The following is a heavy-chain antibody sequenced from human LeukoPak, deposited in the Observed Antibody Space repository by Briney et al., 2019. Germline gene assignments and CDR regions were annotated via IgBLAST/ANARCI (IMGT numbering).Heavy chain of an antibody. CDR3: ARDLVDNWNDVLDY. V-gene: IGHV3-21*01. J-gene: IGHJ4*02. D-gene: IGHD1-1*01. CDR2: ISSSSYI. CDR1: GFTLSSYS. Sequence: GGSLRLSCAASGFTLSSYSMNWARQAPGKGLEWVSSISSSSYIYYADSVKGRFTISRDNAKNSLYLQMNSLRAEDTAVYYCARDLVDNWNDVLDYWGQGTLVTVSS.